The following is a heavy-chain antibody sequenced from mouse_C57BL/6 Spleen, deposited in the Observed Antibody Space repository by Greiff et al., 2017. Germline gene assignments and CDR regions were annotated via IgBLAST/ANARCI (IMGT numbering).Heavy chain of an antibody. J-gene: IGHJ4*01. D-gene: IGHD4-1*01. Sequence: EVMLVESGGGLVQPGGSLKLSCAASGFTFSDYYMYWVRQTPEKRLEWVAYISNGGGSTYYPDTVKGRFTISRDNAKNTLYLQMSRLKSEDTAMYYYARHGTTYAMDYWGQGTSVTVSS. V-gene: IGHV5-12*01. CDR2: ISNGGGST. CDR3: ARHGTTYAMDY. CDR1: GFTFSDYY.